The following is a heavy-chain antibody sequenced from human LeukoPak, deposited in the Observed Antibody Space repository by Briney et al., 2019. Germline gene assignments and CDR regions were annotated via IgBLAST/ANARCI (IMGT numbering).Heavy chain of an antibody. V-gene: IGHV5-51*01. CDR2: ICPCDSDT. Sequence: GESLEISCMASAYTFTSYWIVWVRQMPGKGLEWLGMICPCDSDTRYRPSFRGQVTLSADKSSTTAYLQWSSLKASDTAIYYCARFSDTSGCFDPWGQGTLVTVSS. D-gene: IGHD6-19*01. J-gene: IGHJ5*02. CDR1: AYTFTSYW. CDR3: ARFSDTSGCFDP.